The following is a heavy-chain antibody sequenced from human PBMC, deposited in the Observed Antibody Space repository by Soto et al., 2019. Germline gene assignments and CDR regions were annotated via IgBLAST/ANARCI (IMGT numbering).Heavy chain of an antibody. CDR1: GYTFTSYG. CDR2: ISAYNGNT. D-gene: IGHD6-13*01. V-gene: IGHV1-18*01. Sequence: QVQLVQSGAEVKKPGASVKVSCKASGYTFTSYGISWVRQAPGQGLEWMGWISAYNGNTNYAQKLQGRVTMTTDTTTSTADRELRSLRSDDTAVYYCARAGAPYSSSWYAGGGYWGQGTLVTVSS. J-gene: IGHJ4*02. CDR3: ARAGAPYSSSWYAGGGY.